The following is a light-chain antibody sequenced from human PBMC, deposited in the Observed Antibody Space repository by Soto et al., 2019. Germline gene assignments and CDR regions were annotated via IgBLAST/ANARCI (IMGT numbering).Light chain of an antibody. V-gene: IGKV3-15*01. CDR3: QQHNAWPLT. Sequence: EIVMTQSPATLSVSPGEKATLSCRASQTVGSYLAWYQQKPGQAPRLLLYSVSMRATGIPARFSGSGSGTDFTLTIGSLQSEYLAVYYCQQHNAWPLTFGGGTKVDIK. CDR1: QTVGSY. CDR2: SVS. J-gene: IGKJ4*01.